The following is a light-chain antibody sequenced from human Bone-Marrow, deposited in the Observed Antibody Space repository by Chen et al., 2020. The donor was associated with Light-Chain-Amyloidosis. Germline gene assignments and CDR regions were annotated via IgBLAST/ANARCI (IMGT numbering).Light chain of an antibody. V-gene: IGKV3-20*01. CDR2: GAS. CDR3: QQYGSSLMYT. J-gene: IGKJ2*01. Sequence: EIVFMQSPGTLGVYPGERATLSCRASQSVSSSYLAWYQQKPGQAPRLLLYGASSRATGIPDRFSGSESGTDFTLTISRLEPEDFAVYYCQQYGSSLMYTFGQGTKLEIK. CDR1: QSVSSSY.